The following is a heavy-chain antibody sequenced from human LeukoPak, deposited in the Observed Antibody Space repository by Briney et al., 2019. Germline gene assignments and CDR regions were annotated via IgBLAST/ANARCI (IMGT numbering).Heavy chain of an antibody. CDR1: GFTFNSYW. Sequence: PGGSLRLSCAASGFTFNSYWMSWVRQAPGKGLEWVANIKQDGSEKYYVDSVKGRFTISRDNAKNSLYLQMNSLRAEDTAVYYCARDQYYYDSSGYYYYFDYWGQGTLVTVSS. D-gene: IGHD3-22*01. CDR2: IKQDGSEK. V-gene: IGHV3-7*01. J-gene: IGHJ4*02. CDR3: ARDQYYYDSSGYYYYFDY.